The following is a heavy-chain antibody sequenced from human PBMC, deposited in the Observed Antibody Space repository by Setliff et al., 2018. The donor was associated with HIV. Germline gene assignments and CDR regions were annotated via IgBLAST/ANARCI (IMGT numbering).Heavy chain of an antibody. CDR3: ARTYYGGNY. CDR1: GFTFRNYW. V-gene: IGHV3-7*03. CDR2: IKEDGSEK. D-gene: IGHD4-17*01. J-gene: IGHJ4*02. Sequence: HPGGSLRLSCGASGFTFRNYWMTWVRQAPGRGLECVANIKEDGSEKYYVDSVRGRFTISRDNAENSLYLRMDSLRAEDTAVYYCARTYYGGNYWGQGALVTVSS.